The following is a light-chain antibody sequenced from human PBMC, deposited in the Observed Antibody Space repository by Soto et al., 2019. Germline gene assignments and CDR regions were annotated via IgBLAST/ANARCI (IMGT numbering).Light chain of an antibody. CDR2: GAS. Sequence: DIQLTQSPSTLSASVGDRVTLTCRASHNIVTYLAWYQQKPGRAPRLLISGASSLESGVPSRFSGSGSGTEFTLTISSLHPDDFSSYYCQQYSSYSVTFGPGTRIDVK. J-gene: IGKJ3*01. V-gene: IGKV1-5*03. CDR1: HNIVTY. CDR3: QQYSSYSVT.